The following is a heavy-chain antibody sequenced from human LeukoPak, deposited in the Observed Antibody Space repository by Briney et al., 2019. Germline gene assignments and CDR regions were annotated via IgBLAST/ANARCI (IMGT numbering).Heavy chain of an antibody. CDR1: GFTFSDYG. J-gene: IGHJ4*02. CDR2: IRDNGEKK. CDR3: ARIPGVVTAY. Sequence: GGSLRLSCAASGFTFSDYGMHWVRRAPGKGLEWVTFIRDNGEKKYYADFVKGRFTVSRDNSKNSLYLQMNSLRAEDTAVYYCARIPGVVTAYWGQGTLVTVSS. V-gene: IGHV3-30*02. D-gene: IGHD2-21*02.